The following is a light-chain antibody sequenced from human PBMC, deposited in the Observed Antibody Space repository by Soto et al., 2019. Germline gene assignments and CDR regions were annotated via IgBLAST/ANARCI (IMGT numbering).Light chain of an antibody. Sequence: DIQVTQSPSSVSASVGDTVSITCRATHDISSWLAWYQRKPGKAPELLIYAASHFQRGVPSRFSGGGSGTHYTLTIDTLQPADFATYHCQQGHSFPLTFGQGTRLEIK. J-gene: IGKJ5*01. V-gene: IGKV1-12*01. CDR1: HDISSW. CDR2: AAS. CDR3: QQGHSFPLT.